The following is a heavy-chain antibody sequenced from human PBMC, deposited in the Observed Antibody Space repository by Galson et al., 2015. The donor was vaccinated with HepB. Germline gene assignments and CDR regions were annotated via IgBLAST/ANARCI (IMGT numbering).Heavy chain of an antibody. D-gene: IGHD4-23*01. Sequence: SLRLSCAASGFSFSFYTMTWVRQAPGKGLEWVSSISGSGGSTYYADSVKGRFTISRDSSKNTLYLQLSDLRVEDSAVYYCAKDSRSTVAPLSDCFDPWGQGTLVTVSS. CDR3: AKDSRSTVAPLSDCFDP. V-gene: IGHV3-23*01. CDR2: ISGSGGST. J-gene: IGHJ5*02. CDR1: GFSFSFYT.